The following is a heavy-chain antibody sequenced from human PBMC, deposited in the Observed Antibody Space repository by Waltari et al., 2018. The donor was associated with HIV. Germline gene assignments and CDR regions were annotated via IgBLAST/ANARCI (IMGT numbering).Heavy chain of an antibody. D-gene: IGHD3-22*01. V-gene: IGHV3-30-3*01. Sequence: QVQLVESGGGVVQPGRSRSLSCASSGFTLRSFGLQRVRQAPGKGLEWVAVISNDGSSKYYEDSVKGRFTISRDNSKNTLYLHMNSLRAEDTAVYYCASPFYSDSTTYYYGLDYWGQGTLVTVSS. CDR2: ISNDGSSK. CDR1: GFTLRSFG. J-gene: IGHJ4*02. CDR3: ASPFYSDSTTYYYGLDY.